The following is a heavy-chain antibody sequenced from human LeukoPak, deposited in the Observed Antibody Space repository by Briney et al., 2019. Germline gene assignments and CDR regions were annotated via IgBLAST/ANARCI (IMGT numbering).Heavy chain of an antibody. D-gene: IGHD6-19*01. CDR1: GGSISRGSYY. Sequence: SETLSLTCTVSGGSISRGSYYWSWIRQPAGKGLEGIGRIYTSGSTNYNPSLKSRVTISVDTSKNHFSLKLSSVTAADTAVYYCARDFVVYSSGWERDYWGRGTLVTVSS. CDR2: IYTSGST. V-gene: IGHV4-61*02. CDR3: ARDFVVYSSGWERDY. J-gene: IGHJ4*02.